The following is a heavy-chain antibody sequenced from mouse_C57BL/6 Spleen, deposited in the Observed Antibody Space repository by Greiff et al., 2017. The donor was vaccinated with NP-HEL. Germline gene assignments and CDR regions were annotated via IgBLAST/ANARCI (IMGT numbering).Heavy chain of an antibody. V-gene: IGHV5-15*01. D-gene: IGHD2-4*01. CDR3: ARPHLLLLRRGGPGPNFDY. J-gene: IGHJ2*01. CDR1: GFTFSDYG. CDR2: ISNLAYSI. Sequence: EVMLVESGGGLVQPGGSLKLSCAASGFTFSDYGMAWVRQAPRKGPEWVAFISNLAYSIYYADTVTGRFTISREHAKNTLYLEMSSLRSEDTAMYYCARPHLLLLRRGGPGPNFDYWGQGTTLTVSS.